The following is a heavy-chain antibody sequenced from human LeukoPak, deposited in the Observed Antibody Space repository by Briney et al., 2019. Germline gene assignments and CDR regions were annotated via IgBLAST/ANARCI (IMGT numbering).Heavy chain of an antibody. J-gene: IGHJ4*02. V-gene: IGHV3-53*05. CDR3: ANEGD. CDR1: GFTVSNNY. CDR2: IYTAGET. D-gene: IGHD3-16*01. Sequence: GGSLRLSCIVSGFTVSNNYMSWVRQAPGKGLEWVSIIYTAGETYYADSVKGRFTISRDISKNTVYLQMNSLRADDTAMYYCANEGDWGQGTLVTVSS.